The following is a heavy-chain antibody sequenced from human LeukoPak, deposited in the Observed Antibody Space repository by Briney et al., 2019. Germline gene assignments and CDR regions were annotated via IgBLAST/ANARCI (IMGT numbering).Heavy chain of an antibody. CDR3: AELGITMIGGV. CDR1: GFTFSAYS. CDR2: ISGSSIYI. Sequence: GGSLRLSCATSGFTFSAYSMNWVRQAPGKGLEWVSSISGSSIYINYADSVKGRFTISSDNAKNSLYLQMNSLRAEDTAVYYCAELGITMIGGVWGKGTTVTISS. V-gene: IGHV3-21*01. J-gene: IGHJ6*04. D-gene: IGHD3-10*02.